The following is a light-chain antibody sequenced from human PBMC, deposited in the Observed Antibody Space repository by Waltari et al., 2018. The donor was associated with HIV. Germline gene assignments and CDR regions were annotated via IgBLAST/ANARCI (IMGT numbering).Light chain of an antibody. J-gene: IGLJ2*01. V-gene: IGLV2-14*01. CDR1: STDIGAYNY. CDR2: EVT. CDR3: SSYTRRTTLVI. Sequence: QSALTQPASVSGTPGQSITISCTGTSTDIGAYNYVSWYQHQPGKAPKLMIFEVTTRPSGVSNRFSGSKSGNTASLTISGLQSEDEADYYCSSYTRRTTLVIFGGGTKLTVL.